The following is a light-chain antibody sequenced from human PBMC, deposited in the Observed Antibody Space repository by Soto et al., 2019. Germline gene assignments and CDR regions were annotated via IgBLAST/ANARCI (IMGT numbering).Light chain of an antibody. V-gene: IGLV1-44*01. CDR2: IGT. CDR3: TAWDDSLNGVV. Sequence: QLVLTQPPSASGTPGQSVIISCSGSSSNIGSNTVNWYQRLPGTAPKLLIFIGTHRPSGVPDRFSGSKSGTSASLAISGLQSEDEADYYCTAWDDSLNGVVFGGGTKLTVL. CDR1: SSNIGSNT. J-gene: IGLJ3*02.